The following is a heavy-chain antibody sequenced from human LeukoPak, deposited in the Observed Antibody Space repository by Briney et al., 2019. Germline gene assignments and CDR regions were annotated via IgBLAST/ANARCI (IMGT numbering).Heavy chain of an antibody. D-gene: IGHD3-22*01. Sequence: SVKVSCKDSGGTFSSYAISWVRQAPGQGLEWMGRIIPILGIRNYAQKFQGRVTITADKSTSTAYMELSSLRSEDTAVYYCARSSGYYFHTFDYWGQGTLVTVSS. CDR2: IIPILGIR. V-gene: IGHV1-69*04. CDR1: GGTFSSYA. J-gene: IGHJ4*02. CDR3: ARSSGYYFHTFDY.